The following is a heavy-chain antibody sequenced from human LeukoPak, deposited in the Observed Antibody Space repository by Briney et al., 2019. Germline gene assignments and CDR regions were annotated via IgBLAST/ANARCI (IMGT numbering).Heavy chain of an antibody. CDR3: ARAGYCSGGSCYGSDY. CDR1: GFTFSSHG. V-gene: IGHV3-33*01. Sequence: PGGSPRLSCAASGFTFSSHGMHWVRQAPGKGLEWVAGIWYDGRVQYYADSVNGRFSISRYNSKNTLYLQMDSLSAEAKAAYYCARAGYCSGGSCYGSDYWGAGTLVSVSS. CDR2: IWYDGRVQ. J-gene: IGHJ4*02. D-gene: IGHD2-15*01.